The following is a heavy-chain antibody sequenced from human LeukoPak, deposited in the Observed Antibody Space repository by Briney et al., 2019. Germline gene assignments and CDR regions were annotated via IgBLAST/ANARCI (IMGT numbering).Heavy chain of an antibody. J-gene: IGHJ4*02. CDR1: GFTFSSYS. V-gene: IGHV3-48*04. D-gene: IGHD3-10*01. CDR3: ARVDPITMVRGVIDY. CDR2: ISSSSSTI. Sequence: GGSLRLSCAASGFTFSSYSMNWVRQAPGKGLEWVSYISSSSSTIYYADSVKGRFTISRGNAKNSLYLQMNSLRAEDTAVYYCARVDPITMVRGVIDYWGQGTLVTVSS.